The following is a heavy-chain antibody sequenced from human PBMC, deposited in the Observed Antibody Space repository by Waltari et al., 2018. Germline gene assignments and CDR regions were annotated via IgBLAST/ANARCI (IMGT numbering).Heavy chain of an antibody. CDR2: IYYSGST. J-gene: IGHJ4*02. V-gene: IGHV4-39*01. CDR1: GGSISSSSYY. D-gene: IGHD2-15*01. Sequence: QLQLQESGPGLVKPSETLSLTCTVSGGSISSSSYYWGWIRQPPGKGLEWIGSIYYSGSTDYNPSLKSRVTISVDTSKNQFSLKLSSVTAADTAVYYCARRIVVVVAATRDLFDYWGQGTLVTVSS. CDR3: ARRIVVVVAATRDLFDY.